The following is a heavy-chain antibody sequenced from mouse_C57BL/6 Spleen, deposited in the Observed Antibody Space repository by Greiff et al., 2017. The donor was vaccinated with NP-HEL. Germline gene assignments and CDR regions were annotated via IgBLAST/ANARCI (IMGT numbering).Heavy chain of an antibody. D-gene: IGHD2-5*01. CDR2: INSDGGST. CDR3: ARHGAYYSNYRYFDV. Sequence: EVQLQQSGGGLVQPGESLKLSCESNEYEFPSHDMSWVRKTPEKRLELVAAINSDGGSTYYPDTMERRFIISRDNTKKTLYLQMSSLRSEDTALYYCARHGAYYSNYRYFDVWGTGTTVTVSS. J-gene: IGHJ1*03. CDR1: EYEFPSHD. V-gene: IGHV5-2*01.